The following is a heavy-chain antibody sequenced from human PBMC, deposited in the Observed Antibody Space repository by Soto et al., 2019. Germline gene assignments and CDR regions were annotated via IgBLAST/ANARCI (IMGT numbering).Heavy chain of an antibody. V-gene: IGHV4-30-4*01. J-gene: IGHJ5*02. CDR1: GGSISSGDYY. CDR2: IYYSGST. CDR3: ARVWIVVVPAADYNWFDP. D-gene: IGHD2-2*01. Sequence: PSETLSLTCTVSGGSISSGDYYWSWIRQPPGKGLEWIGYIYYSGSTYYNPSLKSRVTISVDTSKNQFSLKLSSVTAADTAVYYCARVWIVVVPAADYNWFDPWGQGTLVTVSS.